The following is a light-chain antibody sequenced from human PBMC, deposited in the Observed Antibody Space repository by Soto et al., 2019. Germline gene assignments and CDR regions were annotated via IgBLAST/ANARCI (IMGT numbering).Light chain of an antibody. CDR2: GAS. Sequence: EIVMTQSPATLPVSPGEGATLSCRASRSVNSNIAWYQQRPGQAPRLLIYGASTRATGIPARFSGSGSGTEFTLTISSLQSEDFAVYYCQQYGSSPITFGQGTRMEIK. CDR3: QQYGSSPIT. V-gene: IGKV3D-15*02. CDR1: RSVNSN. J-gene: IGKJ5*01.